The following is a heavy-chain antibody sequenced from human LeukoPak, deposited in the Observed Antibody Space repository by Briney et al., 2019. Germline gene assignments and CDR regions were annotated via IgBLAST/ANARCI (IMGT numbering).Heavy chain of an antibody. D-gene: IGHD2-15*01. Sequence: GGSLRLSCAASGFTFTTYWMSWVRQAPGKGLEWVANIKQDGTEKYYVDSVKGRFTISRDNAKNSLYLQMNSPRAEDTAVYYCARDASRYCSGGNCYSGLLGYFDYWGQGTLVTVSS. V-gene: IGHV3-7*01. CDR2: IKQDGTEK. J-gene: IGHJ4*02. CDR3: ARDASRYCSGGNCYSGLLGYFDY. CDR1: GFTFTTYW.